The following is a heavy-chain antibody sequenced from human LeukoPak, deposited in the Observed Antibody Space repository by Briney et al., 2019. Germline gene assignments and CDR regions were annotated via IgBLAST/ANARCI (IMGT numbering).Heavy chain of an antibody. J-gene: IGHJ4*02. CDR1: GYSFTNYW. Sequence: GESLKISCKGSGYSFTNYWIGWVRQMPGKGLEWMGIIYPGDSDTKYSPSFQGQVTISADKSISTAYLQWSSLRAEDTAVYYCARDLSGVTGYTYGRGIDYWGQGTLVTVSS. CDR3: ARDLSGVTGYTYGRGIDY. D-gene: IGHD5-18*01. V-gene: IGHV5-51*01. CDR2: IYPGDSDT.